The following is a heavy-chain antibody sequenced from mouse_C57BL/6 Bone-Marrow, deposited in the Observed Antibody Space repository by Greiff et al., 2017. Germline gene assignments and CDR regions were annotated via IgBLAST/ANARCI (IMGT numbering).Heavy chain of an antibody. CDR2: ISYSGST. V-gene: IGHV3-1*01. D-gene: IGHD2-3*01. J-gene: IGHJ3*01. CDR1: GYSITSGYD. CDR3: ARDSKAYDGYYWFAY. Sequence: EVQLVESGPGMVKPSQSLSLTCTVTGYSITSGYDWHWIRHFPGNKLEWMGYISYSGSTNYNPSLKSRISITHDTSKNHFFLKLNSVTTEDTATYYCARDSKAYDGYYWFAYWGQGTLVTVSA.